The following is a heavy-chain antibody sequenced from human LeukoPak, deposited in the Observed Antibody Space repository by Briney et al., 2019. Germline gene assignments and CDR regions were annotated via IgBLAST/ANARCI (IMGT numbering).Heavy chain of an antibody. CDR1: GFTFNIYA. Sequence: LTGGSLRLSCAASGFTFNIYAMSWVRQTPGKGLEWVSSTTSRDGTTYYTDSVKGRFTISRDNSENTLYLQMNSLRAEDTAIYYCVRDRPNYYDSSGHYYRRNGDYWGQGTLVTVSS. J-gene: IGHJ4*02. V-gene: IGHV3-23*01. CDR3: VRDRPNYYDSSGHYYRRNGDY. CDR2: TTSRDGTT. D-gene: IGHD3-22*01.